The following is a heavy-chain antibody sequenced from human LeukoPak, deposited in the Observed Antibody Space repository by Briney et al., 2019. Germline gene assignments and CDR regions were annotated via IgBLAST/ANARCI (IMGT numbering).Heavy chain of an antibody. CDR3: ARVAVAGHFDY. Sequence: GGSLRLSCAASGFTFSSYAMHWVRRAPGKGLEWVAVISYDGSNKYYADSVKGRFTISRDNSKNTLYLQMNSLRAEDTAVYYCARVAVAGHFDYWGQGTLVTVSS. CDR2: ISYDGSNK. V-gene: IGHV3-30*04. D-gene: IGHD6-19*01. CDR1: GFTFSSYA. J-gene: IGHJ4*02.